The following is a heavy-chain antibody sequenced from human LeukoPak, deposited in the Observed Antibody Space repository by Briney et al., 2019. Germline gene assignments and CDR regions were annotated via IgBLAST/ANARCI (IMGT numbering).Heavy chain of an antibody. CDR2: INHSGST. CDR3: ARPYGGNSGFDY. D-gene: IGHD4-23*01. CDR1: GGSFSGYY. Sequence: SETLSLTCAVYGGSFSGYYWSWIRQPPGKGLEWIGEINHSGSTNYNPSLKSRVTISVDTSKNQFSLKLSSVTAADTAVYYCARPYGGNSGFDYWGQGTLVTVSS. J-gene: IGHJ4*02. V-gene: IGHV4-34*01.